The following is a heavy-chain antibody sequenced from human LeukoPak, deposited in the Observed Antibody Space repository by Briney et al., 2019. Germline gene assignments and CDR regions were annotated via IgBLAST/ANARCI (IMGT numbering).Heavy chain of an antibody. V-gene: IGHV4-59*12. J-gene: IGHJ5*02. CDR3: ARAPGARPNWFDP. Sequence: SETLSLTCTVSGGSISSYYWSWIRQPPGKGLEWIGYIYYSGGTNYNPSLKSRVTISVDTSKNQFSLKLSSVTAADTAMYYCARAPGARPNWFDPWGQGTLVTVSS. CDR2: IYYSGGT. D-gene: IGHD2-8*02. CDR1: GGSISSYY.